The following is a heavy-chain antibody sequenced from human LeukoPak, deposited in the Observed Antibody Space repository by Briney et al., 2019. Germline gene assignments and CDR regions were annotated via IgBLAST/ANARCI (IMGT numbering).Heavy chain of an antibody. Sequence: SVKVSCKASGGTFSSYAISWVRQAPGQGLEWMGGIIPIFGTANYAQKFQGRVTITADESTSTAYMELSSLRSEDTAVYYCARGTPVDMVQGFYYFDYWGQGTLVTVSS. D-gene: IGHD2-2*03. V-gene: IGHV1-69*13. CDR1: GGTFSSYA. CDR3: ARGTPVDMVQGFYYFDY. CDR2: IIPIFGTA. J-gene: IGHJ4*02.